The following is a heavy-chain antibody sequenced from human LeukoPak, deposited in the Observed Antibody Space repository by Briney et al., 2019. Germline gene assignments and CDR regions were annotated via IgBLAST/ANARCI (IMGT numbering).Heavy chain of an antibody. Sequence: SETLSLTCTVSRGSISTYYWSWIRQPPGKGLEWIGCSHYSGSTNYNPSLKSRVTISVDTSKNQFSLKLSSVTAADTAVYYCARGTYCSSTSCYTWMYAFDIWGPGTMVTVSS. CDR1: RGSISTYY. D-gene: IGHD2-2*02. J-gene: IGHJ3*02. CDR3: ARGTYCSSTSCYTWMYAFDI. CDR2: SHYSGST. V-gene: IGHV4-59*01.